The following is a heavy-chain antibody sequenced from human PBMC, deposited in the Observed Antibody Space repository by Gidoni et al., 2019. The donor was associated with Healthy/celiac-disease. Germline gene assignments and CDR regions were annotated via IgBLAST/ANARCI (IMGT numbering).Heavy chain of an antibody. CDR3: ASLGSAARLDY. V-gene: IGHV3-21*01. CDR2: ISSSSSYI. J-gene: IGHJ4*02. D-gene: IGHD6-13*01. CDR1: GFTFGSYS. Sequence: EVQLVESGGGLVKPVGSLRLSCAASGFTFGSYSMNWVRQAQGKGLEWVSSISSSSSYIYYADSVKGRFTISRDNAKNSLYLQMNSLRAEDTAVYYCASLGSAARLDYWGQGTLVTVSS.